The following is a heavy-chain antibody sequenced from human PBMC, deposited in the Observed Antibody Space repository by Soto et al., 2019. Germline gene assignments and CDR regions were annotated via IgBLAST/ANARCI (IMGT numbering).Heavy chain of an antibody. CDR3: AREDSYGWSGESLDV. Sequence: SETLSLTCAVVGDSLRGQSWNWIRQSPGKGLEWIGELDQGGGTNYNPSLKSRAIISDDTSKNQFSLTLTSVTAADTAVYYCAREDSYGWSGESLDVWGQGTTVTVS. CDR1: GDSLRGQS. V-gene: IGHV4-34*01. D-gene: IGHD6-19*01. J-gene: IGHJ6*02. CDR2: LDQGGGT.